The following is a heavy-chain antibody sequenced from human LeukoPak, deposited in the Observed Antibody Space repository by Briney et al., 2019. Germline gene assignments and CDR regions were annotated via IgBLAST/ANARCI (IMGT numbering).Heavy chain of an antibody. J-gene: IGHJ4*02. V-gene: IGHV4-34*01. CDR2: IYHSGST. CDR1: GGSFRGYY. Sequence: SETLSLTCDVYGGSFRGYYWGWIRQPPGKGLEWIGSIYHSGSTYYNPSLKSRVTISVDTSKNQFSLKLSSVTAADTAVYYCARGLYARYSYGGVSPTTAGLRWWGQGTLVTVSS. CDR3: ARGLYARYSYGGVSPTTAGLRW. D-gene: IGHD5-18*01.